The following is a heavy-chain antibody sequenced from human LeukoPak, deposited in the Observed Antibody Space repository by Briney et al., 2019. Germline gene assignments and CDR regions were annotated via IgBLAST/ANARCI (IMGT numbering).Heavy chain of an antibody. J-gene: IGHJ4*02. CDR3: AKDGYDILTGYRYYFDY. CDR2: ISGSGGST. Sequence: GGSLRLSCAASGFTFSSYAMSWVRQAPGKELEWVSAISGSGGSTYYADSVKGRFTISRDNSKNTLYLQMNSLRAEDTAVYYCAKDGYDILTGYRYYFDYWGQGTLVTVSS. D-gene: IGHD3-9*01. CDR1: GFTFSSYA. V-gene: IGHV3-23*01.